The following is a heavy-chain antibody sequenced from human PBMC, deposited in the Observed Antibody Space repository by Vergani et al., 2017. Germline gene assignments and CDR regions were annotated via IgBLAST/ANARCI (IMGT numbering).Heavy chain of an antibody. CDR1: GFTFSSYS. V-gene: IGHV3-48*04. J-gene: IGHJ4*02. Sequence: EVQLVESGGGLVQPGGSLRLSCAASGFTFSSYSMNWVRQAPGKGLEWVSYISSTSSTIYYADSVKGGFTVSRDNAENSRYLQMNSLRAEDTALYYCARDGYDFWPHYYFDYWGQGTLVTVSS. D-gene: IGHD3-3*01. CDR2: ISSTSSTI. CDR3: ARDGYDFWPHYYFDY.